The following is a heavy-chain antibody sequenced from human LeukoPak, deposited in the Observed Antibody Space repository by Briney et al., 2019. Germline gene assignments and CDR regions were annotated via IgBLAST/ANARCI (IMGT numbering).Heavy chain of an antibody. CDR3: TREDCRDVRCYGASDA. D-gene: IGHD5-24*01. CDR1: GFTFTSYA. CDR2: ISSGYHM. Sequence: GGSMRLSCVASGFTFTSYAMSWVRQAPGKGVEYVSSISSGYHMYYADSVKGRFTISRDNAKNSLYLQLNSLRGEDTAMYYCTREDCRDVRCYGASDAWGQATLVTVSS. J-gene: IGHJ5*02. V-gene: IGHV3-69-1*01.